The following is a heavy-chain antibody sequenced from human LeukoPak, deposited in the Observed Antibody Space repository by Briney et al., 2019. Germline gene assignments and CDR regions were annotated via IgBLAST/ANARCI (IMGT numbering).Heavy chain of an antibody. CDR3: AADAPSYCSGGSCYSAFAFDI. CDR1: GYTFTGYY. V-gene: IGHV1-58*02. J-gene: IGHJ3*02. Sequence: SVKVPCKASGYTFTGYYMHWVRQAPGQRLEWIGWIVVGSGNTNYAQKFQERVTITRDMSTSTAYMELSSLRSEDTAVYYCAADAPSYCSGGSCYSAFAFDIWGQGTMVTVSS. D-gene: IGHD2-15*01. CDR2: IVVGSGNT.